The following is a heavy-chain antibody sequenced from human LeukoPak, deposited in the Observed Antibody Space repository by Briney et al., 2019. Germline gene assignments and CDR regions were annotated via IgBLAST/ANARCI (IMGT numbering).Heavy chain of an antibody. CDR1: GYSFTSYW. V-gene: IGHV5-51*01. J-gene: IGHJ4*02. D-gene: IGHD3-10*01. CDR3: ARTHMVRGVIDSFDY. CDR2: IYPGDSDT. Sequence: GESLKISCKGSGYSFTSYWIGWVRQMPGKGLEWMGIIYPGDSDTRYSPPFQGQVTISADKSISTAYLQWSSLKASDTAMYYCARTHMVRGVIDSFDYWGQGTLVTVSS.